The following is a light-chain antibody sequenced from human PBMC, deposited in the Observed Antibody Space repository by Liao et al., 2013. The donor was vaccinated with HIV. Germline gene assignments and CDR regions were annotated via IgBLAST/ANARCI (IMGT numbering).Light chain of an antibody. J-gene: IGLJ3*02. CDR2: YDS. V-gene: IGLV3-21*04. Sequence: SYLLTQPPSVSVAPGETARITCGGNDFGSTSVHWYQQRPGQAPVLVIYYDSDRPSGIPERFSGSNSGNTATLTISRVEAGDEADYYCQVWDSSIDHRVFGGGTKLIVL. CDR3: QVWDSSIDHRV. CDR1: DFGSTS.